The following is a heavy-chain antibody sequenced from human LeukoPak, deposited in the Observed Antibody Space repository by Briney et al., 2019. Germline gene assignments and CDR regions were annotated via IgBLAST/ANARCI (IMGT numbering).Heavy chain of an antibody. CDR2: INHSGST. CDR1: GGSFSGYY. CDR3: ARDPPTDY. V-gene: IGHV4-34*01. J-gene: IGHJ4*02. Sequence: SETLSLTCAVYGGSFSGYYWSWIRHPPGKGLEWIGEINHSGSTNYNPSLKSRVTISVDTSKNQFSLKLSSVTAADTAVYYCARDPPTDYWGQGTLVTVSS. D-gene: IGHD4-17*01.